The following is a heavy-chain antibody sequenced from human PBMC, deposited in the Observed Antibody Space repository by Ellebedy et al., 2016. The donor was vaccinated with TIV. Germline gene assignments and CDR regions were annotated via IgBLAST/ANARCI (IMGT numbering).Heavy chain of an antibody. V-gene: IGHV4-34*01. CDR2: INVSGVT. D-gene: IGHD3-10*01. Sequence: MPSETLSLTCAVSGGSFSGYYWNWIRQPPGKGLEWIGEINVSGVTRYSASLKSRLTISLDSSKAQFSLNLNSVTAADTAIYYCARGHGSGTFSGWFDPWGQGTLITVSS. J-gene: IGHJ5*02. CDR1: GGSFSGYY. CDR3: ARGHGSGTFSGWFDP.